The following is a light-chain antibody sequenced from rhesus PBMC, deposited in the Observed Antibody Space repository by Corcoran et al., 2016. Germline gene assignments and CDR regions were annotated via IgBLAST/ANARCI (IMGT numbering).Light chain of an antibody. V-gene: IGKV1-28*02. CDR1: QGISRY. J-gene: IGKJ1*01. CDR2: AAT. CDR3: QQYKSYPWT. Sequence: DIQMTQSPSSLSASVGDTVTITCRASQGISRYLNWFQQKPGKAPKLLIYAATTLQSGGPSRFSGCGSWTAFTLTISRLQPEDFATYYCQQYKSYPWTFGQGTKVEIK.